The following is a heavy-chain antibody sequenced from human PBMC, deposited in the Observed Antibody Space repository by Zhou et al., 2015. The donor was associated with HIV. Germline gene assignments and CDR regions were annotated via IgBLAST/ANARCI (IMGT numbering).Heavy chain of an antibody. V-gene: IGHV3-33*01. CDR2: IWYDGSNK. CDR1: GFTFSSYG. CDR3: ARDLDLVVVAAISSVPLGY. J-gene: IGHJ4*02. D-gene: IGHD2-15*01. Sequence: QVQLVESGGGVVQPGRSLRLSCAASGFTFSSYGMHWVRQAPGKGLEWVAVIWYDGSNKYYADSVKGRFTISRDNSKNTLYLQMNSLRAEDTAVYYCARDLDLVVVAAISSVPLGYWGQGTLVTVSS.